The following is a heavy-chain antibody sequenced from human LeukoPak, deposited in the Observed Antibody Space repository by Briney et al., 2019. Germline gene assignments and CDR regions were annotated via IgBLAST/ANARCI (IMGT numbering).Heavy chain of an antibody. D-gene: IGHD2-2*01. Sequence: TPSETLSLTCAVYGVSFSGYYWSWIRQPPGKGLEWIGEINHSGSTNYNPSLKSRVTISVDTSKNKFSLQLSSVTAADTAVYYCARWAYCSSTSCYGRYYYYYMDVWGKGTTVTVSS. CDR1: GVSFSGYY. CDR3: ARWAYCSSTSCYGRYYYYYMDV. J-gene: IGHJ6*03. V-gene: IGHV4-34*01. CDR2: INHSGST.